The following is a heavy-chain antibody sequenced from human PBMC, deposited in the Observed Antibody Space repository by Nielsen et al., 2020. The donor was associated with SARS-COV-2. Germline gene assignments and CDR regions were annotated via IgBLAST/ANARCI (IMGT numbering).Heavy chain of an antibody. J-gene: IGHJ4*02. V-gene: IGHV3-53*01. D-gene: IGHD1-14*01. CDR3: ARVLRGTLDY. CDR2: IYSGGST. Sequence: GGSLRLSCAASGFTVSSNYLSWVRQAPGKGLEWVSLIYSGGSTHYADSVKGRFTIFRDNSKNTLYLQMNSLRAEDTAVYYCARVLRGTLDYWGQGTLVTVSS. CDR1: GFTVSSNY.